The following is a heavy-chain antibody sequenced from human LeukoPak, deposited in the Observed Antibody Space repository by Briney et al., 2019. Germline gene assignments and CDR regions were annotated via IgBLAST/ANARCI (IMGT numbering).Heavy chain of an antibody. Sequence: SETLSLTCAVSGGSISSGGYSWSWIRQPPGKGLEWIGYIYYSGSTYYNPSLKSRVTISVDTSKNQFSLKLSSVTAADTAVYYCAREEMANNYFDYWGQGTLVTVSS. CDR3: AREEMANNYFDY. CDR2: IYYSGST. D-gene: IGHD5-24*01. J-gene: IGHJ4*02. V-gene: IGHV4-30-4*07. CDR1: GGSISSGGYS.